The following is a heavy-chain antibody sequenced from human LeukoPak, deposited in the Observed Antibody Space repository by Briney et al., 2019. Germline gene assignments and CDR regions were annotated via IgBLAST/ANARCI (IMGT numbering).Heavy chain of an antibody. D-gene: IGHD3-3*01. CDR2: IYYSGST. V-gene: IGHV4-59*01. Sequence: SETLSLTCTVSGGSISSYYRSWIRQPPGKGLEWIGYIYYSGSTNYNPSLKSRVTISVDTSKNQFSLKLSSVTAADTAVYCCARVGYDFWSGYPSDYYYMDVWGKGTTVTVSS. CDR1: GGSISSYY. CDR3: ARVGYDFWSGYPSDYYYMDV. J-gene: IGHJ6*03.